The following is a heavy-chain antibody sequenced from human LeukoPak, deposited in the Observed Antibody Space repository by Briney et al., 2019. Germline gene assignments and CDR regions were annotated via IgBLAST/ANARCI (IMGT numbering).Heavy chain of an antibody. CDR1: GGSISSGGYY. Sequence: SQTLSLTCTVSGGSISSGGYYWSWIRQPAGKGLEWIGRIYSSGSTNYNPSLKSRVTISVDTSKNQFSLKLSSVTAADTAVYYCARDGDSGSYLDNWGQGTLVTVSS. CDR2: IYSSGST. J-gene: IGHJ4*02. CDR3: ARDGDSGSYLDN. D-gene: IGHD1-26*01. V-gene: IGHV4-61*02.